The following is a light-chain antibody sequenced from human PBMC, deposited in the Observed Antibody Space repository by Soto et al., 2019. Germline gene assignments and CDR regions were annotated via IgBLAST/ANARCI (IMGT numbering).Light chain of an antibody. J-gene: IGLJ2*01. CDR1: SSDVGGYKY. Sequence: QSVLTQPASVSGSPGQSITISCPGSSSDVGGYKYVSWYQQHPGKAPKLMIFEVSNRPSGVSNRFSGSKSGNTASLTISGLQAEDEGDYYCCSYTGGTTLVCGGGTQLTVL. V-gene: IGLV2-14*01. CDR2: EVS. CDR3: CSYTGGTTLV.